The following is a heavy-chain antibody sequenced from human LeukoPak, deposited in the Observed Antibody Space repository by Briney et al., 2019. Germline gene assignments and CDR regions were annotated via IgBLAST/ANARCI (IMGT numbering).Heavy chain of an antibody. Sequence: SETLSLTCAVYGGSFSGYYWSWIRQPPGKGLEWIGEINHSGSTNCNPSLKSRVTISVDTSKNQFSLKLSSVTAADTAVYYCARGGGTMTTVTADWYIDLWGRGTLVTVSS. V-gene: IGHV4-34*01. D-gene: IGHD4-17*01. CDR2: INHSGST. J-gene: IGHJ2*01. CDR3: ARGGGTMTTVTADWYIDL. CDR1: GGSFSGYY.